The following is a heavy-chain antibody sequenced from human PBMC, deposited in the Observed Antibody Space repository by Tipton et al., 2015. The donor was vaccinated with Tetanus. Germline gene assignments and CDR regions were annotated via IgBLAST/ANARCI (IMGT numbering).Heavy chain of an antibody. J-gene: IGHJ4*02. CDR3: ARDPWLDY. V-gene: IGHV4-59*01. Sequence: TLSLTCTVSGGSISSYYWSWIRQPPGKGLEWIGYIYYSGSTNYNPSLKSRVAISVDTSKNQFSLKLSSVTAADTAVYYCARDPWLDYWGQGTLVTVSS. CDR2: IYYSGST. CDR1: GGSISSYY.